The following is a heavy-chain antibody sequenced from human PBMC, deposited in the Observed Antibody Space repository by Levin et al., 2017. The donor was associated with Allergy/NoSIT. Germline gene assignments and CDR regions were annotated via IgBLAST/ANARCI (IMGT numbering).Heavy chain of an antibody. CDR2: ISYDGSNK. Sequence: GESLKISCAASGFTFSSYGMHWVRQAPGKGLEWVAVISYDGSNKYYADSVKGRFTISRDNSKNTLYLQMNSLRAEDTAVYYCAKDTYSSSWYPQSGYYYGMDVWGQGTTVTVSS. D-gene: IGHD6-13*01. CDR3: AKDTYSSSWYPQSGYYYGMDV. V-gene: IGHV3-30*18. CDR1: GFTFSSYG. J-gene: IGHJ6*02.